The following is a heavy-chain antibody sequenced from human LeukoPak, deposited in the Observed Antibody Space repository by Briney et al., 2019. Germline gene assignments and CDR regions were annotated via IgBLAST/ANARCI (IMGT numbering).Heavy chain of an antibody. CDR3: ARTRYCSSTSCYGERGYNWFDP. Sequence: ASVKVSCKASGYTFTGYYMHWVRQAPGQGLEWMGRINPNSGGTNYAQKFQGRVTMTRDTSISTAYMELSRLRSDDTAVYYCARTRYCSSTSCYGERGYNWFDPWGQGTLVTVSS. V-gene: IGHV1-2*06. D-gene: IGHD2-2*01. CDR2: INPNSGGT. J-gene: IGHJ5*02. CDR1: GYTFTGYY.